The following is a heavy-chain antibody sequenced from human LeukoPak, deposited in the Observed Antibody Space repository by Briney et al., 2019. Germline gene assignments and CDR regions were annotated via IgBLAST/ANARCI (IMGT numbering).Heavy chain of an antibody. CDR2: INHSGST. CDR1: GGSFSGYY. V-gene: IGHV4-34*01. CDR3: ARVTPVGGGYKTFSKPRGYFDY. Sequence: SETLSLTCAVYGGSFSGYYWSWIRQPPGKGLEWIGEINHSGSTNYNPSLKSRVTISVDTSKNQFSLKLSSVTAADTAVYYCARVTPVGGGYKTFSKPRGYFDYWGQGTLVTVSS. D-gene: IGHD5-24*01. J-gene: IGHJ4*02.